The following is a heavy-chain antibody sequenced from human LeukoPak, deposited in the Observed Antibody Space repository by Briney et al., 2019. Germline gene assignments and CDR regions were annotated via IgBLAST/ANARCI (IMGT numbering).Heavy chain of an antibody. CDR2: IYYSGST. V-gene: IGHV4-59*08. CDR3: ARRGDGYNYDFDY. D-gene: IGHD5-24*01. CDR1: GGSISSYY. Sequence: TSETLSLTCTVSGGSISSYYWSWIRQPPGKGLEWIGYIYYSGSTNYNPSLKSRVTISVDTSKNQFSLKLSSVTAADTAVYYCARRGDGYNYDFDYWGQGTLVTVSS. J-gene: IGHJ4*02.